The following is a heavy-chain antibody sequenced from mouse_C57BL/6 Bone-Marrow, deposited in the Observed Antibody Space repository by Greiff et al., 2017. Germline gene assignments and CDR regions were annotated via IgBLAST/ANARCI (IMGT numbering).Heavy chain of an antibody. CDR2: ISGGGGNT. CDR1: GFTFSSYT. J-gene: IGHJ3*01. D-gene: IGHD3-3*01. Sequence: DVMLVESGGGLVKPGGSLKLSCAASGFTFSSYTMSWVRQTPEKRLEWVATISGGGGNTYYPDSVKGRFTISRDNAKNTLYLQMSSLRSEDTALYYCARRDFLFAYWGQGTLVTVSA. V-gene: IGHV5-9*01. CDR3: ARRDFLFAY.